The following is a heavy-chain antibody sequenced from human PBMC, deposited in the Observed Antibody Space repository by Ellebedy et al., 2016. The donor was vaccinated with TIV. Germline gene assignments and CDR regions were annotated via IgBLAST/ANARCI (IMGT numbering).Heavy chain of an antibody. D-gene: IGHD6-13*01. Sequence: GGSLRLXCAASGFPFSSYAMSWVRQPPGKGLEWVSSISDSGGNTYYADSVRGRFTFPRDNSKNTLYLQMNSLRAEDTAVYYCAKGWLGAGAGTDFDYWGRGTLVTVSS. CDR1: GFPFSSYA. V-gene: IGHV3-23*01. CDR2: ISDSGGNT. J-gene: IGHJ4*02. CDR3: AKGWLGAGAGTDFDY.